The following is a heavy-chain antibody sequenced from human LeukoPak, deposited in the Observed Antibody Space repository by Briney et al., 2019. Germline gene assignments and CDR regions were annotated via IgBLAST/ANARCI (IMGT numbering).Heavy chain of an antibody. J-gene: IGHJ4*02. CDR2: IIPIFGTA. CDR3: ATPGYGSTRDG. Sequence: GASVKVSCKASGYTFTSYDINWVRQATGQGLEWMGGIIPIFGTANYAQKFQGRVTITADESTSTAYMELSSLRSEDTAVYYCATPGYGSTRDGWGQGTLVTVSS. D-gene: IGHD3-10*01. CDR1: GYTFTSYD. V-gene: IGHV1-69*13.